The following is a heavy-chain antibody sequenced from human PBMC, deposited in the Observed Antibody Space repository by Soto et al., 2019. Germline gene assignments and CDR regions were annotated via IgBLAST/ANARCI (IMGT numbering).Heavy chain of an antibody. CDR1: GFTFKNYG. CDR2: VYYDGSNQ. Sequence: QVQLVESGGGVVQPGTSLRLSCAASGFTFKNYGMHWVRQAPGKGLEWVAIVYYDGSNQYYADSVKGRFTISRDNSKNSLNLQMNSQGVDNTAMYYCARDLSDYWGQGNLVTVAS. CDR3: ARDLSDY. J-gene: IGHJ4*02. V-gene: IGHV3-33*01.